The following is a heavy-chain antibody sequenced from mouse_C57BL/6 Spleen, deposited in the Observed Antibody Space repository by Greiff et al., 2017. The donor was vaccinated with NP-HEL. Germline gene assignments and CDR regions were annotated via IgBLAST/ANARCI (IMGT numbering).Heavy chain of an antibody. CDR1: GFTFSSYT. D-gene: IGHD1-1*01. V-gene: IGHV5-9*01. CDR3: ANHYYGSSYGYFDV. Sequence: EVKLMESGGGLVKPGGSLKLSCAASGFTFSSYTMSWVRQTPEQRLEWVATISGGGGNTYYPDSVKGRFTISRDNAKNTLYLQMSSLRSEDTALYYCANHYYGSSYGYFDVWGTGTTVTVSS. J-gene: IGHJ1*03. CDR2: ISGGGGNT.